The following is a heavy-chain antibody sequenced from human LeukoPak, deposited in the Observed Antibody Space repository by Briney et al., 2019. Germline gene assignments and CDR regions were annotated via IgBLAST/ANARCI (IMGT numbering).Heavy chain of an antibody. J-gene: IGHJ4*02. CDR3: ARYGPYGSGSYVDY. CDR2: ISSSSSYI. CDR1: GFTFSSYS. D-gene: IGHD3-10*01. V-gene: IGHV3-21*01. Sequence: GGSLRLSCAASGFTFSSYSMNWVRQAPGKGLEWVSSISSSSSYIYYADSVKGRFTISRDNAKNSLYLQMNSLRAEDTAAYYCARYGPYGSGSYVDYWGQGTLVTVSS.